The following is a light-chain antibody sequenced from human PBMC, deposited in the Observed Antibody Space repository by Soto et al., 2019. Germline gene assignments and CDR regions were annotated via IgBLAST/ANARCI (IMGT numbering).Light chain of an antibody. CDR1: QGIRSY. CDR3: QQLDGMPIT. Sequence: IQLTQSPSSLSASVGDRVAITCGASQGIRSYLAWYQQKPGEAPKLLISIASILQSGVPSRFSGSGSGTDFVLTISSLQPEDSATYYCQQLDGMPITFGQGTRLEIK. CDR2: IAS. J-gene: IGKJ5*01. V-gene: IGKV1-9*01.